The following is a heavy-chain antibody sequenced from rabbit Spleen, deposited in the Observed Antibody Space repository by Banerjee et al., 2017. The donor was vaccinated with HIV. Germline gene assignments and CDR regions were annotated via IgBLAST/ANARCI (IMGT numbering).Heavy chain of an antibody. J-gene: IGHJ3*01. V-gene: IGHV1S40*01. CDR2: IYPDYGTR. CDR3: VRARPYPFVL. CDR1: GLSLSNSAY. Sequence: QSLEESGGDLVKPGASLTLTCTASGLSLSNSAYMCWVRQTPGKGLEWIAYIYPDYGTRDYASWVNGRFTISSHDAQNTLYLQLSSLTAADTATYFCVRARPYPFVLWGQGNLVTVS. D-gene: IGHD1-1*01.